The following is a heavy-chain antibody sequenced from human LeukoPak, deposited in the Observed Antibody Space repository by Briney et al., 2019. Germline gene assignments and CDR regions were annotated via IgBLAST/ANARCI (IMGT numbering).Heavy chain of an antibody. D-gene: IGHD3-22*01. CDR3: ARARATSYYYDSSTPLPFDY. V-gene: IGHV4-59*12. Sequence: SETLSLTCTVSGGSISSYYWSWIRQPPGKGLEWIGYIYYSGSTNYNPSLKSRVTISVDTSKNQSSLKLSSVTAADTAVYYCARARATSYYYDSSTPLPFDYWGQGTLVTVSS. J-gene: IGHJ4*02. CDR1: GGSISSYY. CDR2: IYYSGST.